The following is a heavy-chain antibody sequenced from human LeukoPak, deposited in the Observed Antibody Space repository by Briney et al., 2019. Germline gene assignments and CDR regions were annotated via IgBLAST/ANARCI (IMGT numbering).Heavy chain of an antibody. V-gene: IGHV3-20*04. D-gene: IGHD3-10*01. CDR2: INWIGGST. CDR3: ARDVWFGELLYPYYFDY. Sequence: GGSLRLSCAASGFTFDDYDMSWVRQAPGKGLEWVSGINWIGGSTGYSDSEKGRFTISRDNAKNSLYLQMNSLRAEDTAVYYCARDVWFGELLYPYYFDYWGQGTLVTVSS. CDR1: GFTFDDYD. J-gene: IGHJ4*02.